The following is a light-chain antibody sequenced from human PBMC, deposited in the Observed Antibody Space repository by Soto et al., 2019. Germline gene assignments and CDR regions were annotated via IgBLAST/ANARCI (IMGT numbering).Light chain of an antibody. CDR2: NAS. CDR3: QHYNNYLAWT. J-gene: IGKJ1*01. V-gene: IGKV3-15*01. Sequence: EIVMTQSPATLSVSPGERATLFCRASQSVSNKLAWYQQKPGQAPSLLIFNASTRATGIPARFSGSGSGTEFTPLISSLQCADFAVYYCQHYNNYLAWTFGQGTKVEIK. CDR1: QSVSNK.